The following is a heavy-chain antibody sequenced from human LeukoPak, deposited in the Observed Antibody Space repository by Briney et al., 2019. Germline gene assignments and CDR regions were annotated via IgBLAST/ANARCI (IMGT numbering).Heavy chain of an antibody. CDR2: INPNSGGT. V-gene: IGHV1-2*06. CDR3: ARDGSRSSGWGFDY. J-gene: IGHJ4*02. D-gene: IGHD6-19*01. Sequence: ASVTVSCKASGYTFAGYYMHWVGQAPGQGLEWMGRINPNSGGTNYAQKYQGRVTTTKDTSNSTAYMELSRLRSDDTAVYYWARDGSRSSGWGFDYWGQGTLVTVSS. CDR1: GYTFAGYY.